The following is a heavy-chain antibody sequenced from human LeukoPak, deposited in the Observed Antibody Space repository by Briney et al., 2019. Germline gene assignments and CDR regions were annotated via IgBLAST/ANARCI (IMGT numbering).Heavy chain of an antibody. CDR2: IYYRGTT. D-gene: IGHD3-10*01. CDR3: ARTFYGSGSSFDY. V-gene: IGHV4-39*01. CDR1: GGSISSSFYY. Sequence: SETLSLTCTVSGGSISSSFYYWGWIRQPPGKGLEWIGSIYYRGTTYYNPSLKSRVTISVDTSKTQVSLQLSSVTAADTAVYYCARTFYGSGSSFDYWGQGTLVTVSS. J-gene: IGHJ4*02.